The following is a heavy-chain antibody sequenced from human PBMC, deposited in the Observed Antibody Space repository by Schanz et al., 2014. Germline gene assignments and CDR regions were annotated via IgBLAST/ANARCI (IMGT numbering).Heavy chain of an antibody. CDR1: GGSISSEY. V-gene: IGHV4-4*07. CDR2: IYNSGKT. D-gene: IGHD3-10*01. Sequence: QVQLQESGPALVKPSETLSLTCTVSGGSISSEYWSWIRQPAGKGLEWIGRIYNSGKTNYNPSLESRVSMAVDTSKKQLSLKLRSVSAADTAVDYCARVVLGGDAFDIWGQGTMVTVSS. J-gene: IGHJ3*02. CDR3: ARVVLGGDAFDI.